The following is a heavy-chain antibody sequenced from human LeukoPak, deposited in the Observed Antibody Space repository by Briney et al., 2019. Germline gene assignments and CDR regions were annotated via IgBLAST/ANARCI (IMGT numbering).Heavy chain of an antibody. Sequence: GGSLRLSCAASGFTLSSYSMNWVRQAPGKGLEWISYINSDRYRNTIYYADTVKGRFTISRDNAKSSLYLQLNSLRDEDTAIYYCARDRDYAFDYWGQGTLVTVSS. CDR3: ARDRDYAFDY. J-gene: IGHJ4*02. CDR2: INSDRYRNTI. CDR1: GFTLSSYS. D-gene: IGHD4-17*01. V-gene: IGHV3-48*02.